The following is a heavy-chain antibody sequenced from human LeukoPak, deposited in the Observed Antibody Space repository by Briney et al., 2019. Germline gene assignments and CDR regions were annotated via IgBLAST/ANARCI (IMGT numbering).Heavy chain of an antibody. CDR3: ASDSSGYYAGDDY. CDR2: IIPIFGTA. CDR1: GGTFSSYA. V-gene: IGHV1-69*05. Sequence: SVKVSCKASGGTFSSYAISWVRQAPGQGLEWMGGIIPIFGTANYAQKFQGRVTITTDESTSTAYMELSSLRSEDTAVYYCASDSSGYYAGDDYWGQGTLVTVSS. J-gene: IGHJ4*02. D-gene: IGHD3-22*01.